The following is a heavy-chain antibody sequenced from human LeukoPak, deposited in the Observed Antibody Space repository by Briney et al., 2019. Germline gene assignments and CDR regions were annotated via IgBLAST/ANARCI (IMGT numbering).Heavy chain of an antibody. D-gene: IGHD6-19*01. CDR2: INPNSGGT. V-gene: IGHV1/OR15-1*04. CDR3: ARQGFSRLIDY. Sequence: ASVKVSCKASGYIFTDYYMHWVRQAPGQELGRMGRINPNSGGTNYAQKFQGRVTMTTDTSTSTAYMELRSLRSDDTAVYYCARQGFSRLIDYWGQGTLVTVSS. CDR1: GYIFTDYY. J-gene: IGHJ4*02.